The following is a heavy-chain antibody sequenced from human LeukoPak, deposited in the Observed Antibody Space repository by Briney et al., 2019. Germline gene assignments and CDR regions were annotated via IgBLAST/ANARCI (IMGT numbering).Heavy chain of an antibody. V-gene: IGHV4-34*01. CDR3: ARGRDIVATYWFDP. J-gene: IGHJ5*02. D-gene: IGHD5-12*01. Sequence: SSETLSLTCAVYGGSFSGYYWSWVRQPPGKGLEWVGEMNHSGSTNYNPSLKSRVTISVDTSKNQFSLKLSSVTAADTAVYYCARGRDIVATYWFDPWGQGTLVTVSS. CDR2: MNHSGST. CDR1: GGSFSGYY.